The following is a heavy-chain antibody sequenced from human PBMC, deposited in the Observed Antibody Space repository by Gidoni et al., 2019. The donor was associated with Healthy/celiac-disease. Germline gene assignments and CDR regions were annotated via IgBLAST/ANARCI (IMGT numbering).Heavy chain of an antibody. D-gene: IGHD3-10*01. Sequence: QVQLQESGPGLVKPSQTLSLTCPVSGGSISSGGSYWSWIRQHPGKGLEWIGYIYYSGSTYYNPSLKSRVTISVDTSKNQFSLKLSSVTAADTAVYYCARDRIRGVGYYYYGMDVWGQGTTVTVSS. J-gene: IGHJ6*02. CDR2: IYYSGST. CDR1: GGSISSGGSY. V-gene: IGHV4-31*03. CDR3: ARDRIRGVGYYYYGMDV.